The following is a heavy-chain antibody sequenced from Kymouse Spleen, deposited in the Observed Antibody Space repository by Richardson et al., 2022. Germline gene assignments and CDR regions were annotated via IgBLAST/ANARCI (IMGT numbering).Heavy chain of an antibody. CDR1: GGSISSYY. CDR2: IYYSGST. Sequence: QVQLQESGPGLVKPSETLSLTCTVSGGSISSYYWSWIRQPPGKGLEWIGYIYYSGSTNYNPSLKSRVTISVDTSKNQFSLKLSSVTAADTAVYYCARGTMVRGAPDYFDYWGQGTLVTVSS. D-gene: IGHD3-10*01. V-gene: IGHV4-59*01. CDR3: ARGTMVRGAPDYFDY. J-gene: IGHJ4*02.